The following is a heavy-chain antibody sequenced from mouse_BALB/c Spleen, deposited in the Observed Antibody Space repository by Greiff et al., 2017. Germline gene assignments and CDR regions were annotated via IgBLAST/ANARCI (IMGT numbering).Heavy chain of an antibody. CDR2: IYPGGGYT. Sequence: QVQLQQSGAELVRPGTSVKISCKASGYTFTNYWLGWVKQRPGHGLEWIGDIYPGGGYTNYNEQFKGKATLTAATSSSTAYIQLSSLTSEDSAVYFCARKGTTVVFDYWGQGTTLTVSS. J-gene: IGHJ2*01. D-gene: IGHD1-1*01. CDR3: ARKGTTVVFDY. V-gene: IGHV1-63*02. CDR1: GYTFTNYW.